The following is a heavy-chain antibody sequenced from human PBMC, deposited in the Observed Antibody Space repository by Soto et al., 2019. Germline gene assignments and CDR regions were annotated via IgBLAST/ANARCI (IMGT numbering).Heavy chain of an antibody. D-gene: IGHD3-16*01. CDR1: GFSLSSKGMR. Sequence: SGPTLVNPTQTLTLTCTFSGFSLSSKGMRVSWIRHPPGRALEWLARIDWDDDKFYSPSLRTRLAISKGTSKNQVVLTMTNVDTMDTATYYCARSPGGFTVATYFFDYWGQGTLVTVSS. CDR2: IDWDDDK. CDR3: ARSPGGFTVATYFFDY. J-gene: IGHJ4*02. V-gene: IGHV2-70*04.